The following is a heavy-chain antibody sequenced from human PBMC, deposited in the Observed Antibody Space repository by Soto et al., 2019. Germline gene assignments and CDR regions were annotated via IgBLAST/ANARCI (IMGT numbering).Heavy chain of an antibody. J-gene: IGHJ4*02. D-gene: IGHD3-22*01. Sequence: SETLSLTCTVSGVSISSYFWSWIRQPPGKGLEWIGYIYSSGSTNYNPSLMGRFTISRDNAKNSLYLQMNSLRAEDTALYYCARDSYYYDSSGYFDYWGQGTLVTVSS. CDR1: GVSISSYF. V-gene: IGHV4-4*08. CDR2: IYSSGST. CDR3: ARDSYYYDSSGYFDY.